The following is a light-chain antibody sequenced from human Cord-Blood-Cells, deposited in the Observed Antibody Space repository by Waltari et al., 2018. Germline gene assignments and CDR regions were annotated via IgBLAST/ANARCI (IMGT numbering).Light chain of an antibody. J-gene: IGKJ2*01. CDR2: GAS. CDR1: QSVSSSY. V-gene: IGKV3-20*01. CDR3: QQYGSSPPYT. Sequence: IVLTQSPGTLSLSPGERATLSFRASQSVSSSYLAWYQQKPGQAPRLLIYGASSRATGIPDRFSGSGSGTDFTLTISRLEPEDFAVYYCQQYGSSPPYTFGQGTKLEIK.